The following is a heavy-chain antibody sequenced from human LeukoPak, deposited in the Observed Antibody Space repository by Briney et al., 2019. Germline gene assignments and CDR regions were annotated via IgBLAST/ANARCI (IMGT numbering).Heavy chain of an antibody. CDR3: AREWFGDSLFGPFDP. CDR2: ISSSSSYI. Sequence: GGSLRLSCAASGFTFNTFSMHWVRQAPGKGLEWVSSISSSSSYIYYADSVKGRFTISRDNAKNSLYLQMNSLRAEDTAVYYCAREWFGDSLFGPFDPWGQGTLVTVSS. J-gene: IGHJ5*02. CDR1: GFTFNTFS. D-gene: IGHD3-10*01. V-gene: IGHV3-21*01.